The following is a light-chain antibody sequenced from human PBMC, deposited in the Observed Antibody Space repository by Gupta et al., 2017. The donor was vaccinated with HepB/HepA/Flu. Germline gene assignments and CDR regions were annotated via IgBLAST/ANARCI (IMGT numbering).Light chain of an antibody. Sequence: DIQLTPSPSSLSASVGDRVTITCRASQSIYNWLAWYQQKPGKAPKLLIYKASDLKTGVSSRFSGSGSGTEFTLAISSLQPDDFATYYYQQFDKYVWTFGQGTRVEIK. CDR2: KAS. CDR3: QQFDKYVWT. CDR1: QSIYNW. V-gene: IGKV1-5*03. J-gene: IGKJ1*01.